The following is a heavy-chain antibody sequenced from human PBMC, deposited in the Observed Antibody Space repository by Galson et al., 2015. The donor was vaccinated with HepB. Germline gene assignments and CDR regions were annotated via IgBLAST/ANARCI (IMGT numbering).Heavy chain of an antibody. Sequence: SLRLSCAASGFAFSSYWMSWVRQAPGKGLEWVANIKQDGSEKYYVDSVKGRFTISRDNAKNSLYPQMNSLRAEDTAVYYCARVAVNVRRGSSWNFAEYFQHWGQGTLVTVSS. CDR2: IKQDGSEK. J-gene: IGHJ1*01. V-gene: IGHV3-7*03. CDR3: ARVAVNVRRGSSWNFAEYFQH. D-gene: IGHD6-13*01. CDR1: GFAFSSYW.